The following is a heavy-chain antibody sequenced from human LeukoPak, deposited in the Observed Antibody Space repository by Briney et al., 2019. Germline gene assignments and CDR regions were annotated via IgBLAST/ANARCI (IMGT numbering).Heavy chain of an antibody. J-gene: IGHJ4*02. CDR1: GFTVSSNY. CDR2: IYSGGST. D-gene: IGHD3-3*01. CDR3: ARGDFWSGYPTY. Sequence: GGSLRLSCAASGFTVSSNYMSWVRQAPGKGLEWVSVIYSGGSTYYTDSVKGRFTISRDNSKNTLYLQMNSLRAEDTAVYYCARGDFWSGYPTYWGQGTLVTVSS. V-gene: IGHV3-53*01.